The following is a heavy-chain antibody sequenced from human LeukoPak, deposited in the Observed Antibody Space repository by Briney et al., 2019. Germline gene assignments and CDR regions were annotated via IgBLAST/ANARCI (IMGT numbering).Heavy chain of an antibody. CDR1: GGSISSGGYY. CDR2: IYTSGST. CDR3: ARDDYFDY. V-gene: IGHV4-61*02. J-gene: IGHJ4*02. Sequence: SETLSLTCTVSGGSISSGGYYWSWIRQHPGKGLEWIGRIYTSGSTNYNPSLKSRVTMSVDTSKNQFSLKLSSVTAADTAVYYCARDDYFDYWGQGTLVTVSS.